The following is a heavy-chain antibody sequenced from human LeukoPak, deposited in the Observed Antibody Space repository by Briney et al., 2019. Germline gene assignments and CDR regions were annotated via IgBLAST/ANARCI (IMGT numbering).Heavy chain of an antibody. V-gene: IGHV3-15*01. CDR2: IRDKPDGGTT. CDR1: GFTFSTYM. D-gene: IGHD2-2*01. CDR3: TTDNAPGMDV. J-gene: IGHJ6*02. Sequence: PGGSLRLSCVASGFTFSTYMMSWVRQAPGKGLEWVGLIRDKPDGGTTNYAAPVKGRFTISRDDSKGMLYLQMNSLKTEDTAVYYCTTDNAPGMDVWGQGTTVTVSS.